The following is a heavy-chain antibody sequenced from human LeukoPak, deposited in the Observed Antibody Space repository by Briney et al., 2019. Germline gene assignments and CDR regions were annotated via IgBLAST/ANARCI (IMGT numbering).Heavy chain of an antibody. CDR2: ISGSGGST. D-gene: IGHD3-10*01. J-gene: IGHJ4*02. CDR3: VWFGELPYSQAHFDY. Sequence: GGSLRLSCAASGFTFSSYAMSWVRQAPGKGLEWVSAISGSGGSTYYADSVKGRFTISRDNSKNTLYLQMNSLRAEDTAVYYCVWFGELPYSQAHFDYWGQGTLVTVST. CDR1: GFTFSSYA. V-gene: IGHV3-23*01.